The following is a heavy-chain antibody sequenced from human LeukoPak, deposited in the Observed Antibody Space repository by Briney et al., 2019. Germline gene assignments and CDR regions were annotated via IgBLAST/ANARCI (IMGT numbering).Heavy chain of an antibody. J-gene: IGHJ5*02. CDR2: IWYDGSNK. CDR3: AKGASSSWFDL. D-gene: IGHD6-13*01. V-gene: IGHV3-33*06. Sequence: GGSLRLSCAASGFTFSSYGMHWVRQAPGKGLEWVAVIWYDGSNKYYADSVKGRFTISRDNTKNTLYLQMTSLRAEDTTAVYYCAKGASSSWFDLWGQGTLVTVSS. CDR1: GFTFSSYG.